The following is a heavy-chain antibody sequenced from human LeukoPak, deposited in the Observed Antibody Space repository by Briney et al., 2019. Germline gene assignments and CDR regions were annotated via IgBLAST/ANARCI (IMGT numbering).Heavy chain of an antibody. CDR2: ISKSGDST. D-gene: IGHD6-19*01. CDR3: AKDQGYSSAWYSRDGFDM. Sequence: GGSLRLSCAASGFTFSSYAMSWVRQAPGKGLEWVSAISKSGDSTFYADSVKGRFTISRDNSQNTLYVQMNSLRAEDMAVYYCAKDQGYSSAWYSRDGFDMWGQGTMVTVSS. J-gene: IGHJ3*02. CDR1: GFTFSSYA. V-gene: IGHV3-23*01.